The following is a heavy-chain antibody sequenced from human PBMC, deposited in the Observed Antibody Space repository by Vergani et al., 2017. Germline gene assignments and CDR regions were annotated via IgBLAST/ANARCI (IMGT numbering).Heavy chain of an antibody. CDR1: GYSFTSYW. CDR3: ARLPGPYYYDSSGYGAFDY. CDR2: IYPGDSDT. Sequence: EVQLVQSGAEVKKPGESLKISCKGSGYSFTSYWIGWVRQMPGKGLEWMGIIYPGDSDTRYSPSFQGEVTISADKAISTAYLRWSGLKALDTSMYYCARLPGPYYYDSSGYGAFDYWGQGTLVTVSS. J-gene: IGHJ4*02. V-gene: IGHV5-51*01. D-gene: IGHD3-22*01.